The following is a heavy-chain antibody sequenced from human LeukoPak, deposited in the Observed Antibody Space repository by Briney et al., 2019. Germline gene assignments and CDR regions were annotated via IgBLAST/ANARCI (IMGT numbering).Heavy chain of an antibody. CDR2: ISAYNGNT. CDR1: GYTFAGYY. Sequence: GASVKVSCKASGYTFAGYYMHWVRQAPGQGLEWMGWISAYNGNTNYAQKLQGRVTMTTDTSTSTAYMELRSLRSDDTAVYYCARQIVGATYPFDYWGQGTLVTVSS. D-gene: IGHD1-26*01. V-gene: IGHV1-18*04. CDR3: ARQIVGATYPFDY. J-gene: IGHJ4*02.